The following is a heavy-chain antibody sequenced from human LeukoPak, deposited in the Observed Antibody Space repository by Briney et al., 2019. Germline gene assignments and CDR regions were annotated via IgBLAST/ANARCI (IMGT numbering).Heavy chain of an antibody. V-gene: IGHV3-9*01. CDR1: GFTFDDYA. CDR3: AKARYCSGGSCYGPARPSDAFDI. J-gene: IGHJ3*02. Sequence: GRSLRLSCAASGFTFDDYAMHWVRQAPGKGLEWVSGISWNSGSIGYADSVKGRFTISRDNAKNSLYLQMNSLRAEDTALYYCAKARYCSGGSCYGPARPSDAFDIWGQGTMVTVSS. CDR2: ISWNSGSI. D-gene: IGHD2-15*01.